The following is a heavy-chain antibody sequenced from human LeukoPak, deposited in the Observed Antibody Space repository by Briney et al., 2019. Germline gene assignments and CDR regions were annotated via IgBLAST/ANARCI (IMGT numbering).Heavy chain of an antibody. CDR2: IYTSGNT. CDR3: ARAGPIDY. CDR1: GFTVSSKY. Sequence: GGSLRLSCAASGFTVSSKYMSWVRQAPGKGLEWLSVIYTSGNTYYADSVKGRFTISSDNSKNTLYLQMNSLRAEDTAVYYCARAGPIDYWGQGTLVTVSS. V-gene: IGHV3-53*01. J-gene: IGHJ4*02.